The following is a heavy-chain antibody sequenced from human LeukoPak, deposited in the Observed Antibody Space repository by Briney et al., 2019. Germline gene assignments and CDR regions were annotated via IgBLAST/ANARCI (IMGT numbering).Heavy chain of an antibody. CDR2: IGSDGTT. Sequence: GGSLRLSCAASGFSISDYAMSWVRQAPGKGLEWVSGIGSDGTTHHAESVKGRFAISRDNSKSTLYLQMNSLRAEDTALYYCWKDLHHYVAMDLWGQGTTVTVSS. J-gene: IGHJ6*02. D-gene: IGHD3-16*01. V-gene: IGHV3-23*01. CDR1: GFSISDYA. CDR3: WKDLHHYVAMDL.